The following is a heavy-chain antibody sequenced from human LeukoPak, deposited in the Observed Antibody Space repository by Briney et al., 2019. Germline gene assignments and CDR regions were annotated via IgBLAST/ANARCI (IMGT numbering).Heavy chain of an antibody. CDR1: GFTVSSKY. D-gene: IGHD3-3*01. CDR2: IYSGGST. CDR3: ARAPHYDFWSGPFFRGMGV. J-gene: IGHJ6*02. V-gene: IGHV3-53*04. Sequence: PGGSLRLSCAASGFTVSSKYMSWVRQAPGKGLEWVSVIYSGGSTYYADSVKGRFTISRHNSKNTLYLQMNSLRAEDTAVYYCARAPHYDFWSGPFFRGMGVWGQGTTVTVSS.